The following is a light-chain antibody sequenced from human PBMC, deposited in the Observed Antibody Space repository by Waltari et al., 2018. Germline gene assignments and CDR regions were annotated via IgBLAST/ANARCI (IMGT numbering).Light chain of an antibody. V-gene: IGKV3-15*01. CDR2: GAS. Sequence: EIILTQSPATLSLSPGERATLSCRASQSVTNNLAWYQQKPGQAPRLLIYGASTRATSIPARICGSGSGTEFTLTISSLQSEDFAFYYCQQYNNWPLTFGGGTKVEIK. J-gene: IGKJ4*01. CDR3: QQYNNWPLT. CDR1: QSVTNN.